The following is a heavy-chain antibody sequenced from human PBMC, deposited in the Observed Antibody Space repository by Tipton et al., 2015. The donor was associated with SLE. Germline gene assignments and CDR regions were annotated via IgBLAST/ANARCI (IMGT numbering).Heavy chain of an antibody. CDR3: ARLPTDTGGNRYSGSYYMDV. CDR1: GDSVSSNSAA. D-gene: IGHD1-26*01. V-gene: IGHV6-1*01. CDR2: TYYRSKWYN. Sequence: GLVKPSQTLSLTCAISGDSVSSNSAAWNWIRQSPSRGLEWLGRTYYRSKWYNDYAVSVKSRITINPDTSKNQFSLQLNSVTPEDTAVYYCARLPTDTGGNRYSGSYYMDVWGKGTTVTVSS. J-gene: IGHJ6*03.